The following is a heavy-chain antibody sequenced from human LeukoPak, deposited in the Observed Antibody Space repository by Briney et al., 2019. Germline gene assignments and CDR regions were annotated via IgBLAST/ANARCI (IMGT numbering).Heavy chain of an antibody. V-gene: IGHV1-2*02. CDR3: VREGNELLSKNFDY. CDR1: GFTFTGYY. Sequence: GASVKVSCKASGFTFTGYYIHWVRQAPGQGLEWMGYINPHSGGTNSPQKFQGRVTMTTDTSISAAYMELSRLISDDTAMYYCVREGNELLSKNFDYWGQGTLVTVSS. J-gene: IGHJ4*02. D-gene: IGHD2-21*02. CDR2: INPHSGGT.